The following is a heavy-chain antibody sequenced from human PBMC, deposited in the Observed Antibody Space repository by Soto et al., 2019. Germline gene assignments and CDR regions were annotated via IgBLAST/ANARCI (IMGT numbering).Heavy chain of an antibody. J-gene: IGHJ4*02. CDR2: LVPIFETL. D-gene: IGHD6-19*01. CDR1: GATFSGYA. Sequence: QVQLVQSGAEVKKPGSYVIVSCKASGATFSGYAINWVRQAPGQGIEWLGRLVPIFETLNYAERFQGRVAITAAESTTTVYMELTNLTHEDTAVYYCVVMGNVAVSNPRSFDYWGQGTQVTVSS. V-gene: IGHV1-69*18. CDR3: VVMGNVAVSNPRSFDY.